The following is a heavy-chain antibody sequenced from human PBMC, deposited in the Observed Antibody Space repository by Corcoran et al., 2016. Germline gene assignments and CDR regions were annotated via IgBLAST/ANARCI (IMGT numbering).Heavy chain of an antibody. CDR1: GFTFSSYG. CDR2: ISYDGSNK. CDR3: AKDLVRAAIPSYFDY. J-gene: IGHJ4*02. D-gene: IGHD2-2*02. V-gene: IGHV3-30*18. Sequence: VQLVESGGGVVQPGRSLRLSCAASGFTFSSYGMHWVRQAQGKGLEWVAVISYDGSNKYYADSVKGRFTISRDNSKNTLYLQMNSLRAEDTAVYYCAKDLVRAAIPSYFDYWGQGTLVTVSS.